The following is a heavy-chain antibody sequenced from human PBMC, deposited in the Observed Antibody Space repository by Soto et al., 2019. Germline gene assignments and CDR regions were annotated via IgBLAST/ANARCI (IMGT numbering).Heavy chain of an antibody. V-gene: IGHV3-21*01. D-gene: IGHD6-19*01. J-gene: IGHJ4*02. CDR2: ISSSSSYI. CDR1: GVTSSSCT. Sequence: GQDRRLRCAGSGVTSSSCTKNEFRQAPGKGLEWVSSISSSSSYIYYADSVKGRFTISRDNAKNSLYLQMNSLRAEDTAVYYCARDFGIAVAGILFDYWGQGT. CDR3: ARDFGIAVAGILFDY.